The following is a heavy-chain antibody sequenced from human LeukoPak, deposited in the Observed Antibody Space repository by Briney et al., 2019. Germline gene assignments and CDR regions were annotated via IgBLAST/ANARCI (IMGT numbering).Heavy chain of an antibody. CDR1: GFTVSSFG. CDR2: ISGSGGST. CDR3: AKTATVPHHYYYYMDV. V-gene: IGHV3-23*01. D-gene: IGHD4-17*01. J-gene: IGHJ6*03. Sequence: GGSLRLSCAASGFTVSSFGMSWVRQAPGKGLEWVSAISGSGGSTYYADSVKGRFTISRDNSKNTLYLQMNSLRAEDTAVYYCAKTATVPHHYYYYMDVWGKGATVTVSS.